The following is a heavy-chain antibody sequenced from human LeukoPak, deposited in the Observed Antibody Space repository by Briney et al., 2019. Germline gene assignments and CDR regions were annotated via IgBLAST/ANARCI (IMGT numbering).Heavy chain of an antibody. V-gene: IGHV1-69*05. CDR1: GGTFSSYA. J-gene: IGHJ4*02. CDR2: IIPIFGTA. CDR3: ARSYSSGTYPFDY. Sequence: SVKVTCKASGGTFSSYAISWVRQAPGQGLEWMGRIIPIFGTANYAQKFQGRVTITTDESTSTAYMELSSLRSEDTAVYYCARSYSSGTYPFDYWGQGTLVTVSS. D-gene: IGHD6-19*01.